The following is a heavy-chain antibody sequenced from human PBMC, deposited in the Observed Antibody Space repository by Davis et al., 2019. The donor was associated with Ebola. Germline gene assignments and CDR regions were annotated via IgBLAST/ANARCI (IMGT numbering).Heavy chain of an antibody. Sequence: GESLKISCAASGFTFSTYSMSWVRQAPGKGLEWVSSISSDSDYIYYADSAKGRFTISRDNAKNSLYLQMNSLRAEDTAVYHCVKADGGLLDWLLLDDWGQGTLVTVSA. V-gene: IGHV3-21*01. J-gene: IGHJ4*02. D-gene: IGHD3/OR15-3a*01. CDR3: VKADGGLLDWLLLDD. CDR1: GFTFSTYS. CDR2: ISSDSDYI.